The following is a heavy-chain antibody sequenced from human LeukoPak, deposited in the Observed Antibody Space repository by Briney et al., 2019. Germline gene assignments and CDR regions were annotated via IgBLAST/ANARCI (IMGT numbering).Heavy chain of an antibody. V-gene: IGHV3-30*02. J-gene: IGHJ4*02. CDR1: GFTFSTYG. D-gene: IGHD1-1*01. CDR3: SDLPTLEGDDY. Sequence: GGSLRLSCAASGFTFSTYGMHWVRQAPGKGLEWVAFMDYDGVNKYYADSVKGRFTISRDNSKNTLYLQMNSLRAEDTAVYFCSDLPTLEGDDYWGQGTLVTVSS. CDR2: MDYDGVNK.